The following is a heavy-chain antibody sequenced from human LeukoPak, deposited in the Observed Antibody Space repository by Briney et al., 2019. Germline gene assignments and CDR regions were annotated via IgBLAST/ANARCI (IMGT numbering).Heavy chain of an antibody. D-gene: IGHD6-19*01. Sequence: GGSLRLSCAATGFTFSSYWMGWVRQAPGKGLEWVANIKQDGSEKYYVDSVKGRFTISRDNAKNSLYLQMNSLRAEDTAVYYCARLPPLAGRIAVAKTWFDYWGQGTLVTVSS. CDR3: ARLPPLAGRIAVAKTWFDY. J-gene: IGHJ4*02. CDR2: IKQDGSEK. CDR1: GFTFSSYW. V-gene: IGHV3-7*01.